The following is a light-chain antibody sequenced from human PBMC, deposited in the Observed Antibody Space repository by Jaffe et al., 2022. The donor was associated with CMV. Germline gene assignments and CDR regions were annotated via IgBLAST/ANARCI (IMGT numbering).Light chain of an antibody. Sequence: FILTQPLSVSGSPGKTVTISCTRTNGSIATNYVQWYQQRPGSAPTTVIFEHSQRPSRVPTRFSGSIDRSSNSATLTISGLKTEDEADYYCQSYNSTNQVFGGGTKLTVL. CDR1: NGSIATNY. V-gene: IGLV6-57*04. J-gene: IGLJ3*02. CDR2: EHS. CDR3: QSYNSTNQV.